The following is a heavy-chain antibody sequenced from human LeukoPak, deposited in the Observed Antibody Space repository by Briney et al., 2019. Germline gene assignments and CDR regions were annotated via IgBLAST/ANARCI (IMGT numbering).Heavy chain of an antibody. J-gene: IGHJ4*02. CDR1: GFTFSSYA. D-gene: IGHD5-12*01. CDR3: AKSYGYSGYDYLDY. CDR2: ISGSGGST. Sequence: GGSLRLSCAASGFTFSSYAMSWVRQAPGKGLEWVSAISGSGGSTYYADSVKGRFTISRDNSKNTLYLQMNSLRAEDTVVYYCAKSYGYSGYDYLDYWGQGTLVTVSS. V-gene: IGHV3-23*01.